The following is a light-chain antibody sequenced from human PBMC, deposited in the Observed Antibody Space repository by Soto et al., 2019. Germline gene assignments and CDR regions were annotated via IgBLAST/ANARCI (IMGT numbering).Light chain of an antibody. CDR2: DAS. CDR3: QQYNSL. CDR1: QNINRW. V-gene: IGKV1-5*01. Sequence: DMQMTQSPSTLSASVGDRVTITCRASQNINRWVARYQQRPGKAPKVQMYDASTLESGVTSRFSGSGSGTEFTLTISCLQPDASATYYCQQYNSLFGQGTKLEIK. J-gene: IGKJ2*01.